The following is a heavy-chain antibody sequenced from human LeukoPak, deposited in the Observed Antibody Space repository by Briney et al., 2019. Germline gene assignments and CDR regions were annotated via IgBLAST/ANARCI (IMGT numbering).Heavy chain of an antibody. CDR1: GGSISSSSYY. V-gene: IGHV4-39*07. CDR2: IYHSGST. D-gene: IGHD2-15*01. Sequence: SETLSLTCTVSGGSISSSSYYWGWIRQPPGKGLEWIGEIYHSGSTNYNPSLKSRVTIPVDKSKNQFSLKLSSVTAADTAVYYCARDCSGGSCYSFDYWGQGTLVTVSS. J-gene: IGHJ4*02. CDR3: ARDCSGGSCYSFDY.